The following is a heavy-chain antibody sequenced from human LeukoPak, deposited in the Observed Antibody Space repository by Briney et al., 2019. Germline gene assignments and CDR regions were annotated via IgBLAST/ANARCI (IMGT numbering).Heavy chain of an antibody. D-gene: IGHD3-16*01. CDR2: MNPNSGNT. CDR3: ARASNVMGDAFDI. CDR1: GYTFTSYG. V-gene: IGHV1-8*02. J-gene: IGHJ3*02. Sequence: ASVKVSCKASGYTFTSYGISWVRQATGQGLEWMGWMNPNSGNTGYAQKFQGRVTMTRNTSISTAYMELSSLRSEDTAVYYCARASNVMGDAFDIWGQGTMVTVSS.